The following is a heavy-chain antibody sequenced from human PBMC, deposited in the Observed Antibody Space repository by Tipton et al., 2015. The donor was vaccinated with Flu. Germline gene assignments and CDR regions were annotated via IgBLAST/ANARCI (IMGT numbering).Heavy chain of an antibody. D-gene: IGHD3-10*01. Sequence: GSLRLSCAASGFTFSGYEMNWVRQAPGKGLEWVAYIREDSGASYYADSLKGRFTISGDNAKNSLYLQMNSLRVEDTAVYYCAREGTLEMAFGDAFDIWGQGTMVTVSS. J-gene: IGHJ3*02. CDR1: GFTFSGYE. CDR3: AREGTLEMAFGDAFDI. V-gene: IGHV3-48*03. CDR2: IREDSGAS.